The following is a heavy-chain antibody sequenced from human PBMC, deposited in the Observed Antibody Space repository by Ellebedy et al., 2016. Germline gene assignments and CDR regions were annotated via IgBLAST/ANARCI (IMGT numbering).Heavy chain of an antibody. CDR2: VFYGGST. CDR1: GGSVDTYY. D-gene: IGHD6-6*01. J-gene: IGHJ4*02. V-gene: IGHV4-59*02. CDR3: ARDVSLYSSSPSFDF. Sequence: SETLSLXCTVSGGSVDTYYWTWIRQSPGKGLEWIGYVFYGGSTKYNPSLRSRVTISLDPSKNQFSLKVTSVAAADTAVYYCARDVSLYSSSPSFDFWGRGTLVTVSS.